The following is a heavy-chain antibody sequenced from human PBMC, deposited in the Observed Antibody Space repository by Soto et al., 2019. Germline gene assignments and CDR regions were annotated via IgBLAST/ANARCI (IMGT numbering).Heavy chain of an antibody. J-gene: IGHJ5*02. CDR2: IYYSGST. CDR3: ARLREDVLRYFDWLSNVNWFDP. CDR1: GGSIRSSSYY. Sequence: SETLSLTCTVSGGSIRSSSYYWGWIRQPPGKGLEWIGSIYYSGSTYYNPSLKSRVTISVDTSKNQFSLKLSSVTAADTAVYYCARLREDVLRYFDWLSNVNWFDPWGQGTLVTVSS. D-gene: IGHD3-9*01. V-gene: IGHV4-39*01.